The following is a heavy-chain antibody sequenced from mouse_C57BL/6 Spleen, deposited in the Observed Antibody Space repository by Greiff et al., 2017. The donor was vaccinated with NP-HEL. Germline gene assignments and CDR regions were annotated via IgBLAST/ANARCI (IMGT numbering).Heavy chain of an antibody. CDR3: ASLGPDFDY. J-gene: IGHJ2*01. CDR1: GYTFTSYW. D-gene: IGHD4-1*01. CDR2: IDPADSYT. Sequence: QVQLQQPGAELVKPGASVKLSCKASGYTFTSYWMQWVKQRPGQGLEWIGEIDPADSYTTYNQKFKGKATLTVDTSSSTAYMQLSSLTSEDSAVYYCASLGPDFDYWGQGTTLTVSS. V-gene: IGHV1-50*01.